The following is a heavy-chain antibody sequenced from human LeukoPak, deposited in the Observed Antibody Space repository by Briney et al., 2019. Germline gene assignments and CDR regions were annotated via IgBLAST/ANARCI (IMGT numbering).Heavy chain of an antibody. CDR3: ARDDYYYGSGSWIDY. CDR2: ISSSGSTK. V-gene: IGHV3-11*04. D-gene: IGHD3-10*01. Sequence: PGGSLRLSCAASGFTFSDYYMSWIRQAPGKGLEWVSYISSSGSTKYYADSVKGRFTISRDNAKNSLYLQMNSLRAEDTAVYYCARDDYYYGSGSWIDYWGQGTLVTVSS. CDR1: GFTFSDYY. J-gene: IGHJ4*02.